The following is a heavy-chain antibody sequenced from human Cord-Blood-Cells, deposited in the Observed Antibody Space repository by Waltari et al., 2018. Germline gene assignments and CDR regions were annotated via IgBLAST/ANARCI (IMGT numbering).Heavy chain of an antibody. CDR3: TTDVVDCSGGSCYYFDY. D-gene: IGHD2-15*01. J-gene: IGHJ4*02. V-gene: IGHV3-15*01. CDR2: IKSKTDGGTT. Sequence: EVQLVESGGGLVKPGGSLRLSCAASGFTSSNAWMSWVRQAPGKGLEWVGRIKSKTDGGTTDYAAPVKGRFTISRDDSKNTLYLQMNSLKTEDTAVYYCTTDVVDCSGGSCYYFDYWGQGTLVTVSS. CDR1: GFTSSNAW.